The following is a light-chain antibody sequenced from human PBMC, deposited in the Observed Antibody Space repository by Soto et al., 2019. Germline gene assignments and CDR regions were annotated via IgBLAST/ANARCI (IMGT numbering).Light chain of an antibody. CDR2: DIS. CDR1: TGAVTSNQH. CDR3: MLSYNAARV. Sequence: QAVVTQEPSLTVSPGGTVTLTCGSTTGAVTSNQHPYWFQQKAGQAPRTLIYDISNKHSSTPARFSGSLLGDKAALTLSGAQPEDEAQYYCMLSYNAARVFGGGTKLTVL. V-gene: IGLV7-46*01. J-gene: IGLJ2*01.